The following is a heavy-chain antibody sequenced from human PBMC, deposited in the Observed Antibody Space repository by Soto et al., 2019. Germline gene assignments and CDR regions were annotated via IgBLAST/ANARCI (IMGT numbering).Heavy chain of an antibody. V-gene: IGHV1-18*01. D-gene: IGHD6-13*01. CDR2: ISAYNGNT. Sequence: GASVKVSFKASGYTFTSYGISWVRQAPGQGLEWMGWISAYNGNTNYAQKLQGRVTMTTDTSTSTAYMELRSLRSDDTAVYYCARDQDSSSYYYYGMDVWGQGTTVTVSS. CDR1: GYTFTSYG. J-gene: IGHJ6*02. CDR3: ARDQDSSSYYYYGMDV.